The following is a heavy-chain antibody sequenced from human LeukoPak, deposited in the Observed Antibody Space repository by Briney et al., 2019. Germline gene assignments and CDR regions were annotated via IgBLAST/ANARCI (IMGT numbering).Heavy chain of an antibody. J-gene: IGHJ6*02. CDR1: GFTFSNSA. CDR2: INGDGGRT. V-gene: IGHV3-23*01. CDR3: AKDIKGTNYYYYGMGA. Sequence: GGSLRLSCAASGFTFSNSAMTWARQAPGKGLDWVSAINGDGGRTYHADSVKGRFTISRDNSKNTLYLQINSLRVEDTAVYYCAKDIKGTNYYYYGMGAWGQGTTVTVSS. D-gene: IGHD1-14*01.